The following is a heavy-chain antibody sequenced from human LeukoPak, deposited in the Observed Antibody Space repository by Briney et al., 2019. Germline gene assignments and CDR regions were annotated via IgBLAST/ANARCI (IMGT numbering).Heavy chain of an antibody. V-gene: IGHV4-4*02. D-gene: IGHD1/OR15-1a*01. CDR1: IGSISSSKW. J-gene: IGHJ6*02. CDR3: ARQKWEQQGRDYYFNGLDV. Sequence: SETLSLTCSVSIGSISSSKWWSWVRQSPVKGLEWIGEIYLYGTTNYNPSFTSRVTMSVDRSRDQFSLKLTSVTAADTAVYYCARQKWEQQGRDYYFNGLDVWGPGTTVIVSS. CDR2: IYLYGTT.